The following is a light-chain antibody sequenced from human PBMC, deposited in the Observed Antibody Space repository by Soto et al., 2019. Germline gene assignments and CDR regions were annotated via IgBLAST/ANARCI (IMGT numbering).Light chain of an antibody. V-gene: IGKV1-5*01. CDR2: VAS. CDR3: QQYNSYSGT. Sequence: DIQMTQSPSTLSASVGDRVTITCRASQNIGSWLAWYQQKPGKAPKVLIYVASSLERGVPSRFSGSGSGTEFTLTISSLQPDDFATYYCQQYNSYSGTLGQGTRLEIK. CDR1: QNIGSW. J-gene: IGKJ5*01.